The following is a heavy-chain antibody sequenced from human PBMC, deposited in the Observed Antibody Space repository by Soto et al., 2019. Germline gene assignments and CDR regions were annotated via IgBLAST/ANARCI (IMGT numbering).Heavy chain of an antibody. CDR1: GGSISSYY. CDR2: IYYSGST. D-gene: IGHD3-10*01. J-gene: IGHJ6*04. CDR3: GRPQSRRRPPPPYYSSSGMDV. Sequence: PSETLSLTCTVSGGSISSYYWSWIRQPPGKGLEWIGYIYYSGSTNYNPSLKSRVTISVDTSKNQFSLKLSSVTAADTAVYYCGRPQSRRRPPPPYYSSSGMDVGGKG. V-gene: IGHV4-59*01.